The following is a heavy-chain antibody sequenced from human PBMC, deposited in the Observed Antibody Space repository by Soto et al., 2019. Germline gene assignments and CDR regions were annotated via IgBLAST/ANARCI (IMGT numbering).Heavy chain of an antibody. Sequence: QVQLQESGPGLVKPSETLSLTCTVSGGSISSYYWSWIRQPPGKGLEWIGYIYYSGSTNYSPSLKSRVTISVDTYKNQFSLNLSSVTAADTAVYYCSREGVSSSWYYYYALAVWGQGTTVTVSS. D-gene: IGHD6-13*01. CDR3: SREGVSSSWYYYYALAV. CDR1: GGSISSYY. CDR2: IYYSGST. V-gene: IGHV4-59*01. J-gene: IGHJ6*02.